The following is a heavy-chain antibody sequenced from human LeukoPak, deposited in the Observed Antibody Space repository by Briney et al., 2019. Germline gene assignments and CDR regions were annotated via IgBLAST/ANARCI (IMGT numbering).Heavy chain of an antibody. D-gene: IGHD7-27*01. Sequence: GGSLRLSCAASGFTFSSYAMHWVRQAPGEGLEWVAVISYDGSNKYYADSVKGRFTISRDNSKNTLYLQMNSLRAEDTAVYYCARDRLITGEFDYWGQGTLVTVSS. V-gene: IGHV3-30*04. J-gene: IGHJ4*02. CDR1: GFTFSSYA. CDR3: ARDRLITGEFDY. CDR2: ISYDGSNK.